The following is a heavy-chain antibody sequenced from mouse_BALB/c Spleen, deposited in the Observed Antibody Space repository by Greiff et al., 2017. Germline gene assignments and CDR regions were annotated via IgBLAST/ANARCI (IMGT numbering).Heavy chain of an antibody. J-gene: IGHJ3*01. D-gene: IGHD2-4*01. CDR1: GYTFTDYN. V-gene: IGHV1S29*02. Sequence: VQLQQSGPELVKPGASVKISCKASGYTFTDYNMHWVKQSHGKSLEWIGYIYPYNGGTGYNQKFKSKATLTVDNSSSTAYMELRSLTSEGSAVYYGARERDDYDGEGFAYWGQGTLVTVSA. CDR2: IYPYNGGT. CDR3: ARERDDYDGEGFAY.